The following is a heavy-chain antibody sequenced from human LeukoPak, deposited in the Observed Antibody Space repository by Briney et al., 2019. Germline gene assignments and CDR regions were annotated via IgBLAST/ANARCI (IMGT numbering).Heavy chain of an antibody. CDR3: ARMYYHDSSGYFDY. CDR1: GFTFSRNS. CDR2: ISSSSSYI. D-gene: IGHD3-22*01. V-gene: IGHV3-21*01. Sequence: GGSLRLSCEASGFTFSRNSMNWVRQAPGKGLEWVSSISSSSSYIYYADSVKGRFTISRDNAKNSLFLQMNSLRAEDTAVYYCARMYYHDSSGYFDYWGQGTLVTVSS. J-gene: IGHJ4*02.